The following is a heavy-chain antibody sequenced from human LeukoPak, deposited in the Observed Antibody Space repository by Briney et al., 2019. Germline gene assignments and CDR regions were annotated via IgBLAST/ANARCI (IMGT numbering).Heavy chain of an antibody. J-gene: IGHJ5*02. V-gene: IGHV4-39*07. CDR3: ARDYGDYVIWTSWFDP. CDR1: GGSISSSSYY. CDR2: IYYSGST. Sequence: SETLSLTCTVSGGSISSSSYYWGWIRQPPGKGLEWIGSIYYSGSTYYNPSLKSRVTISVDTSKNQFSLKLSSVTAADTAVYYCARDYGDYVIWTSWFDPWGQGTLVTVSS. D-gene: IGHD4-17*01.